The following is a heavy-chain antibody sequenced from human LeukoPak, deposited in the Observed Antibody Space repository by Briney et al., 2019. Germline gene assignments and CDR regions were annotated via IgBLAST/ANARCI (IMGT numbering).Heavy chain of an antibody. Sequence: ASVKVSCTSSAYTFPDFYIHWVRQAPGQGLEWMGWINPVTGGTTYAHTFQGRVTMTRDTSITTASMDLCRLTSDDTAVYYCARRGPVNWNDDPLDCWVQGTLVTVSS. D-gene: IGHD1-20*01. CDR3: ARRGPVNWNDDPLDC. CDR2: INPVTGGT. V-gene: IGHV1-2*02. CDR1: AYTFPDFY. J-gene: IGHJ4*02.